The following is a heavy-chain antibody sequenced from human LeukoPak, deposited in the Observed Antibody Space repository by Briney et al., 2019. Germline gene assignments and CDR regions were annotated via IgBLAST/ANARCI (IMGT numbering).Heavy chain of an antibody. J-gene: IGHJ4*02. V-gene: IGHV3-23*01. Sequence: GGSLRLSCAASGFTFSTYAMSWVRQAPGKGLAWVSTISVSDGSTYYADSVKGRFTISRDNSKNTLYLQMSTLRAEDTAVYYCASPRGYDSRDFDYWGQGTLVTVSS. CDR3: ASPRGYDSRDFDY. D-gene: IGHD5-12*01. CDR2: ISVSDGST. CDR1: GFTFSTYA.